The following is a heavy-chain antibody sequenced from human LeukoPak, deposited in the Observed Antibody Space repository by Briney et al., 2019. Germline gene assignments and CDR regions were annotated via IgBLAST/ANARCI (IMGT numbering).Heavy chain of an antibody. V-gene: IGHV4-39*07. CDR2: IYYTGPT. CDR1: GVSISTSRYY. CDR3: ARDGDDSSGYYLPLFDY. D-gene: IGHD3-22*01. Sequence: PSETLSLTCTVSGVSISTSRYYWGWIRQPPGKGLEWIGNIYYTGPTYYNASLESRVTISLDTSKNQFSLKLSSVTAADTAVYYCARDGDDSSGYYLPLFDYWGQGTLVTVSS. J-gene: IGHJ4*02.